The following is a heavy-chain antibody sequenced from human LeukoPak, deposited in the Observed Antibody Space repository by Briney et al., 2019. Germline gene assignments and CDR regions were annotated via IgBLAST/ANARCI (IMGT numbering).Heavy chain of an antibody. D-gene: IGHD1-26*01. Sequence: GGSLRLSCAASGIIFSNYAMHWVRQGPGKGLECISTISSDGGSTYYANSVKGRFTISRDNSKNTLYLQMGSLRAEDMAVYYCARGRQGAKTRYFDLWGRGPRVTVSS. V-gene: IGHV3-64*01. CDR1: GIIFSNYA. CDR2: ISSDGGST. CDR3: ARGRQGAKTRYFDL. J-gene: IGHJ2*01.